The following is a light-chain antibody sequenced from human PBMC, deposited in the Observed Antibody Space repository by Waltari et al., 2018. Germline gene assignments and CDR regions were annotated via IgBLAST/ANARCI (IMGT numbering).Light chain of an antibody. J-gene: IGKJ2*01. V-gene: IGKV1-39*01. CDR2: DAS. CDR1: QSISTY. CDR3: QQSNSSPHT. Sequence: DIQMTQSPSSLSASVGDRVTITCRASQSISTYLNLYQQKPGKAPKPLIHDASSLQSGVPSRFSGSGSGTDFTLTISSLQPEDFATYYCQQSNSSPHTFGQGTTLEIK.